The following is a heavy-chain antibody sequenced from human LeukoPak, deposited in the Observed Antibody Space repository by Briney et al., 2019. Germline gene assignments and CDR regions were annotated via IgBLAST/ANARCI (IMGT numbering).Heavy chain of an antibody. CDR2: IYSGGST. V-gene: IGHV3-66*01. CDR1: GFTVSSNY. D-gene: IGHD5-12*01. J-gene: IGHJ6*04. CDR3: ARGYVNYYYGMDV. Sequence: GGSLRLSCAASGFTVSSNYMSWVRQAPGKGLEWVSVIYSGGSTYYADSVKGRFTISRDNSKNTLYLQMNSLRAEDTAVYYCARGYVNYYYGMDVWGKGTTVTVSS.